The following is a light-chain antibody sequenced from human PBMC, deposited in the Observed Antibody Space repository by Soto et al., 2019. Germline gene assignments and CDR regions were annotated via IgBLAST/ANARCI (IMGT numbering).Light chain of an antibody. V-gene: IGLV1-36*01. CDR2: YDD. CDR1: SSNLGNNA. CDR3: AAWDDSLNGVV. Sequence: QAVVTQPPSVSEAPRQRVTISCSGSSSNLGNNAVNWYQQLPGKAPKLLIYYDDLLPSGVSDRFSGSKSGTSASLAISGLQSEDEADYYCAAWDDSLNGVVFGGGTKLTVL. J-gene: IGLJ2*01.